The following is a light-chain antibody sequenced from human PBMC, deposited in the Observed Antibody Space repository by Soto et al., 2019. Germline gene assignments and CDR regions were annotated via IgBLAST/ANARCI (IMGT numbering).Light chain of an antibody. V-gene: IGKV1-33*01. CDR2: DES. Sequence: DIQMTQSPASLSASLGDRVTITCQATHDIRGFLNWYQQKPGKAPELLIYDESDLETGVPSRFSVGGYGTDYTLTISSLQPEDIATYYCQQNDHPPLTFGPGTRL. CDR3: QQNDHPPLT. CDR1: HDIRGF. J-gene: IGKJ5*01.